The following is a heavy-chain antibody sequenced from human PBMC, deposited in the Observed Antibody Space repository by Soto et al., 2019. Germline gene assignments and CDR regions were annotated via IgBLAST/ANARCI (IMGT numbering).Heavy chain of an antibody. D-gene: IGHD3-9*01. Sequence: PSETLSLTCTVSGGSISPYYWSWIRQPPGKGLEWVGYIYYGGSTSYNPSLKSRVTISLETSKNQFSLKLRSVTAADTAVYYCARAQFNILTGYYIDYWGQGTLVTVSS. J-gene: IGHJ4*02. CDR2: IYYGGST. CDR3: ARAQFNILTGYYIDY. CDR1: GGSISPYY. V-gene: IGHV4-59*01.